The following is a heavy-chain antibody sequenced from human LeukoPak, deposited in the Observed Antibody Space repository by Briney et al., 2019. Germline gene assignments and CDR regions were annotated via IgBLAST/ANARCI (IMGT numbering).Heavy chain of an antibody. J-gene: IGHJ4*02. Sequence: PSETLSLTCAVYGGSFSGYYWSWIRQPPGKGLEWIGEINHSGSTNYNPSLKSRVTISVGTSKNQFSLKLSSVTAADTAVYYCARQDYYGGWYFDYWGQGTLVTVSS. CDR2: INHSGST. CDR1: GGSFSGYY. CDR3: ARQDYYGGWYFDY. V-gene: IGHV4-34*01. D-gene: IGHD3-10*01.